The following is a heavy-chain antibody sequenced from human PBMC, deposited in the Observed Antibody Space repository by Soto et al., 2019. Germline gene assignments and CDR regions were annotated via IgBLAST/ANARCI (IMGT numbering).Heavy chain of an antibody. CDR2: ISDDESNK. V-gene: IGHV3-30*18. D-gene: IGHD2-21*02. CDR3: AKEGAYCLQYFGS. CDR1: GFTFSNYG. Sequence: QVQLVESGGGVVQPGRSLRLSCAASGFTFSNYGMHWVRQAPGKGMEWVAIISDDESNKNYADSVKGRFTISRDSSNNALYVQMNGLRGEGRAVYYCAKEGAYCLQYFGSWGQGTLVTVSS. J-gene: IGHJ4*02.